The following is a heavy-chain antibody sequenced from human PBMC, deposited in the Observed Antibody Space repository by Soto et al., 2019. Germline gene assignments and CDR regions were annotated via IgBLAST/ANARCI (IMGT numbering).Heavy chain of an antibody. CDR3: ARGPPSREPRPYWYFDL. Sequence: EVQLVESGGGLVQPGGSLRLSCAASEFTFSRHWMSWVRQAPGKGLEWVANIKQDGSEQAYVDSLKGRFTISRDNAKNSLYLQMNNLRGEDTAVYYCARGPPSREPRPYWYFDLWGRGTLVTVSS. D-gene: IGHD1-26*01. CDR2: IKQDGSEQ. CDR1: EFTFSRHW. V-gene: IGHV3-7*03. J-gene: IGHJ2*01.